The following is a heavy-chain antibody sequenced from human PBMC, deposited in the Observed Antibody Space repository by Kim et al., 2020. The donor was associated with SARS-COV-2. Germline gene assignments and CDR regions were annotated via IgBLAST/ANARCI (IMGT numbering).Heavy chain of an antibody. V-gene: IGHV4-31*02. CDR3: AREERGYSYGYSDYFDY. J-gene: IGHJ4*02. D-gene: IGHD5-18*01. Sequence: LKSRVTISVDKSKNQFSLKLSSVTAADTAVYCCAREERGYSYGYSDYFDYWGQGTLVTVSS.